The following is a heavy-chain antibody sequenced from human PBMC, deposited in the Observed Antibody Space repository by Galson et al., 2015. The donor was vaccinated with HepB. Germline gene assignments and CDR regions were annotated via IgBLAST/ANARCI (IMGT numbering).Heavy chain of an antibody. D-gene: IGHD3-3*01. CDR1: GGSISSGGYY. Sequence: TLSLTCTVSGGSISSGGYYWSWIRQHPGTGLEWIGYIYYSGSTYYNPSLKSRVTISVDTSKNQFSLKLSSVTAADTAVYYCARGFWSGYSNDAFDIWGQGTMVTVSS. CDR3: ARGFWSGYSNDAFDI. J-gene: IGHJ3*02. CDR2: IYYSGST. V-gene: IGHV4-31*03.